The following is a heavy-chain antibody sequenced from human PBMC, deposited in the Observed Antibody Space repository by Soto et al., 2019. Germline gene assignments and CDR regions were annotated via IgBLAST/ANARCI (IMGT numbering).Heavy chain of an antibody. D-gene: IGHD3-22*01. Sequence: ASVKVSCKASGYTFTSYYMHWVRQAPGQGLEWMGIINPSGGSTSYAQKFQGRVTMTRDTSTSTVYMELSGLRSEDTAVYYCANMIVGAFDIWGQGTMVTVSS. J-gene: IGHJ3*02. CDR1: GYTFTSYY. CDR3: ANMIVGAFDI. CDR2: INPSGGST. V-gene: IGHV1-46*03.